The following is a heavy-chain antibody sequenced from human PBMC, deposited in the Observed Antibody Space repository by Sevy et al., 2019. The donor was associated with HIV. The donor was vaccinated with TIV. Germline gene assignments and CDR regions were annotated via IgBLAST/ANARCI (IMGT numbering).Heavy chain of an antibody. CDR3: ARGWTIPYGMDV. CDR2: IYHSGST. D-gene: IGHD2-2*02. CDR1: GGSISSSNW. Sequence: SETLSLTCAVSGGSISSSNWWSWVRQPPGKGLEWIGEIYHSGSTNYNPSLKSRATISVDKSKNQCSLKLSSVTAADTAGYYCARGWTIPYGMDVWGQGTTVTVSS. J-gene: IGHJ6*02. V-gene: IGHV4-4*02.